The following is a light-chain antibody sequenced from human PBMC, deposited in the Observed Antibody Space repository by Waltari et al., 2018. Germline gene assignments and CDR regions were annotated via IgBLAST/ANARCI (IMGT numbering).Light chain of an antibody. CDR3: QKYNSAPRIT. J-gene: IGKJ3*01. V-gene: IGKV1-27*01. Sequence: DIQMTQSPSSLSASVGDRVTITCRASQGISNYLAWYQQKPGKVPKLLIYAASTLQSGVPSRFSGSGSGTDFTLTISSLQHEDVATYYCQKYNSAPRITFGPGTKVDIK. CDR2: AAS. CDR1: QGISNY.